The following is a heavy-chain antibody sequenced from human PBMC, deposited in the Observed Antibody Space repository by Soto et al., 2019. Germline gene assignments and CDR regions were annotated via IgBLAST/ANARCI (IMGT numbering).Heavy chain of an antibody. CDR1: GFTFSSYA. CDR2: ISFSDGGT. V-gene: IGHV3-23*01. J-gene: IGHJ2*01. D-gene: IGHD2-15*01. CDR3: VKDDRILGRRYFDL. Sequence: QTGGSLRLSCAASGFTFSSYAMTWVRQAPGKGLEWVSSISFSDGGTYYADSVKGRLTISRDNSKNTLFLQMNSLRVEDTAVYYCVKDDRILGRRYFDLWGRGTLVTVSS.